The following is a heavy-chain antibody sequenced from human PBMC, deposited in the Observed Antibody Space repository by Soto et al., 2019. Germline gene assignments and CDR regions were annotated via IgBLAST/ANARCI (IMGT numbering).Heavy chain of an antibody. CDR2: INGGDGNT. V-gene: IGHV1-3*01. CDR3: ARGVYSSGWYYFDF. CDR1: GYSFRNHA. D-gene: IGHD6-19*01. J-gene: IGHJ4*01. Sequence: ASLKVSCKASGYSFRNHAIHWVRQAPGQRLEWMGWINGGDGNTRYAQKFQGRVTFTRDTSTSTVYMEMSSLRSEDTAVYYCARGVYSSGWYYFDFWGQGTLVTVSS.